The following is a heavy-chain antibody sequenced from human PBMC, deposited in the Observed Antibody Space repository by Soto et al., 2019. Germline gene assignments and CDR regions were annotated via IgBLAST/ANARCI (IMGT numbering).Heavy chain of an antibody. Sequence: PEGSLRLFCVPSGFTFTDAWMGWVRQVPGKGLEWVGLIKTKVDGGTADYAAPVEGRFTISRDDSKQTTYLQMTSLKSEDTGIYYCITDMDYWGKRTSVPVCS. CDR2: IKTKVDGGTA. CDR1: GFTFTDAW. CDR3: ITDMDY. V-gene: IGHV3-15*01. J-gene: IGHJ4*02.